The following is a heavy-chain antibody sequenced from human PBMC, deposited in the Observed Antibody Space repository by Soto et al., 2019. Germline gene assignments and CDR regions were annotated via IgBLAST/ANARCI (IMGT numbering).Heavy chain of an antibody. CDR3: ARMGPNYPDSGDAFDI. V-gene: IGHV1-18*01. D-gene: IGHD1-7*01. J-gene: IGHJ3*02. CDR1: GYTFTSYG. CDR2: ISAYNGNT. Sequence: QVQLVQSGAEVKKPGASVKVSCKASGYTFTSYGIIWVRQAPGQGLEWMGWISAYNGNTNYAQKLQGRVTMTTDTSTSTAYMEMRSLRSDDTAVYYCARMGPNYPDSGDAFDIWGQGTMVTVSS.